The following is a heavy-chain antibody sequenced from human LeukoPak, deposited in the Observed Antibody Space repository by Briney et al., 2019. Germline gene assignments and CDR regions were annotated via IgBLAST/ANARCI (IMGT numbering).Heavy chain of an antibody. D-gene: IGHD1-20*01. Sequence: LGGSLRLSCAASGFTFSSYWMSWVRQAPGKGLEWVANIKQDGSEKYYVDSVKGRFTISRDNAKNSLYLQMNSLRAEDTAVYYCAKDPSYNWNYLTYWGQGTLVTVSS. CDR2: IKQDGSEK. CDR3: AKDPSYNWNYLTY. V-gene: IGHV3-7*01. CDR1: GFTFSSYW. J-gene: IGHJ4*02.